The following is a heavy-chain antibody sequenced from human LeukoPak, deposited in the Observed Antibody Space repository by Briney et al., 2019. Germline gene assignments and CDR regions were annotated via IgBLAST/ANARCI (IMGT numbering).Heavy chain of an antibody. CDR3: AGSTNYYYYYMDV. CDR1: GFTFSSYG. J-gene: IGHJ6*03. V-gene: IGHV3-30*03. CDR2: ISYDGSNK. Sequence: GGSLRLSCAASGFTFSSYGMHWVRQAPGKGLEWVAVISYDGSNKYYADSVKGRFTISRDNSKNTLYLQMNSLRAEDTAVYYCAGSTNYYYYYMDVWGKGTTVTVSS. D-gene: IGHD2-2*01.